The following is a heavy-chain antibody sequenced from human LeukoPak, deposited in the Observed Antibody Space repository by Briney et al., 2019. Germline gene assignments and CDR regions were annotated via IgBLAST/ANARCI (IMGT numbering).Heavy chain of an antibody. J-gene: IGHJ4*02. V-gene: IGHV4-39*01. CDR3: ARSEELATTVSSFDY. CDR1: GGSVSSSRYY. CDR2: IYYSGGT. D-gene: IGHD4-17*01. Sequence: KPSETLSLTCTVSGGSVSSSRYYWGWMRQPPGGGLEWIGSIYYSGGTYYNPSLKSRVSISVDTSKNQFTLKVSSVTAADTAVYYCARSEELATTVSSFDYWGQGTLVTVSS.